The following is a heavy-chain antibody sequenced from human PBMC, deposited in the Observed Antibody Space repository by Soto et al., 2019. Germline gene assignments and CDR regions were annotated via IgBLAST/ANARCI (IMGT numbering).Heavy chain of an antibody. Sequence: SETLSLTCAVYGGSFSGYYWSWIRQPPGKGLEWIGEINHSGSTNYNPSLKSRVTISVDTSKNQFSLKLSAVTAADTAVYYCARGARRTLGYWSSTSCHQPRKPNWFDPWGQGTLVTVSS. V-gene: IGHV4-34*01. D-gene: IGHD2-2*01. J-gene: IGHJ5*02. CDR1: GGSFSGYY. CDR3: ARGARRTLGYWSSTSCHQPRKPNWFDP. CDR2: INHSGST.